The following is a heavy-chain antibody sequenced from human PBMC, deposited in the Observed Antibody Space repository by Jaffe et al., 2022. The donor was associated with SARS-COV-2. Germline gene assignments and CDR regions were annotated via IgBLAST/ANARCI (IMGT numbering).Heavy chain of an antibody. J-gene: IGHJ5*02. CDR1: GFTFSSYA. D-gene: IGHD3-22*01. Sequence: EVQLVESGGGLVQPGGSLRLSCAASGFTFSSYAMSWVRQAPGKGLEWVSAISGSGGSTYYADSVKGRFTISRDNSKNTLYLQMNSLRAEDTAVYYCAKDRARSRITMIVVVPGWFDPWGQGTLVTVSS. CDR2: ISGSGGST. V-gene: IGHV3-23*04. CDR3: AKDRARSRITMIVVVPGWFDP.